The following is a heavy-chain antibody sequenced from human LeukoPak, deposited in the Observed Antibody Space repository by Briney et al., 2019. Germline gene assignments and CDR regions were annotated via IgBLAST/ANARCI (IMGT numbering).Heavy chain of an antibody. V-gene: IGHV3-30-3*01. CDR3: ARSGGDGYNPFDY. Sequence: GGSLRLSCAASGFTFSSYAMHWVRQAPGKGLEWVAVISYDGSNKYYADSVKGRFTISRDNSKNTLYLQMNSLRAEDTAVYYCARSGGDGYNPFDYWGQGTLVTVSS. D-gene: IGHD5-24*01. J-gene: IGHJ4*02. CDR1: GFTFSSYA. CDR2: ISYDGSNK.